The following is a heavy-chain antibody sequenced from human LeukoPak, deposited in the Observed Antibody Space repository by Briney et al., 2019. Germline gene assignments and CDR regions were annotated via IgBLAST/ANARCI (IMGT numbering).Heavy chain of an antibody. D-gene: IGHD6-13*01. CDR2: ISSSSSYI. Sequence: PGGSLRLSCAASGFTFSSYSMNWVRQAPGKGLEWVSSISSSSSYIYYADSVKGRFTISRDNAKNSLYLQMNSLRAEGTAVYYCARDLIAAGYGMDVWGQGTTVTVSS. CDR3: ARDLIAAGYGMDV. J-gene: IGHJ6*02. V-gene: IGHV3-21*01. CDR1: GFTFSSYS.